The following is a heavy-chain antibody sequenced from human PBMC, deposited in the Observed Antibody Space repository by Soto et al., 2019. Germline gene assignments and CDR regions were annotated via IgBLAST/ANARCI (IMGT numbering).Heavy chain of an antibody. CDR2: ISYDGSNK. CDR3: ARALGQLVSGEGWFDP. V-gene: IGHV3-30-3*01. Sequence: QVQLVESGGGVVQPGRSLRLSCAASGFTFSSYAMHWVRQAPGKGLEWVAVISYDGSNKYYADSVKGRFTISRDNSKNTLYLQMNSRRAEDTAVYYCARALGQLVSGEGWFDPWGQGTLVTVSS. D-gene: IGHD6-13*01. CDR1: GFTFSSYA. J-gene: IGHJ5*02.